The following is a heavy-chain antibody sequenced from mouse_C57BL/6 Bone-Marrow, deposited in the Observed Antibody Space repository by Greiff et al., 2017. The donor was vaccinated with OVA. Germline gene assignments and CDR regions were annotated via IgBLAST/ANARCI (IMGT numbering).Heavy chain of an antibody. CDR1: GYAFSSSW. Sequence: VQLQESGPELVKPGASVTISCKASGYAFSSSWMNWVKQRPGKGLEWIGRIYPGDGDTNYNGKFKGKATRTADKYSSTAYMQLSSLTSEDSAVYFCAAYYYGSSGYDMDYWGQGTSVTVSS. CDR2: IYPGDGDT. V-gene: IGHV1-82*01. D-gene: IGHD1-1*01. J-gene: IGHJ4*01. CDR3: AAYYYGSSGYDMDY.